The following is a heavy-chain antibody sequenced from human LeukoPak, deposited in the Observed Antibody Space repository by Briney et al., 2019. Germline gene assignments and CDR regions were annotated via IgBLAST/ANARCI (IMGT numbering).Heavy chain of an antibody. CDR1: GGSISSGGYY. CDR3: ARSKWELPQGAFDI. V-gene: IGHV4-31*03. J-gene: IGHJ3*02. D-gene: IGHD1-26*01. CDR2: IYYSGST. Sequence: PSETLSLTCTVSGGSISSGGYYWSWIRQHPGKGLEWMGYIYYSGSTYYNPSLKSRVTISVDTSKNQFSLKLSSVTAADTAVYYCARSKWELPQGAFDIWGQGTMVTVSS.